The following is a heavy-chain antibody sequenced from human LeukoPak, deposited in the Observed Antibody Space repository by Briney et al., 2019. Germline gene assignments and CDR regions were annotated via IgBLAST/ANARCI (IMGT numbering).Heavy chain of an antibody. CDR3: ARVTRYYFDY. J-gene: IGHJ4*02. CDR1: GFTFSSYA. CDR2: ISYDGSNK. D-gene: IGHD2-2*01. V-gene: IGHV3-30*04. Sequence: PGGSLRLSCAASGFTFSSYAMHWVRQAPGKGLEWVAVISYDGSNKYYTDSVKGRFTISRGNSKNTLYLQMNSLRAEDTAVYYCARVTRYYFDYWGQGTLVTVSS.